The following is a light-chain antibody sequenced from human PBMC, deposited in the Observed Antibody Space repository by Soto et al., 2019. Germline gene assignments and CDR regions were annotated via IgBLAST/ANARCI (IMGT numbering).Light chain of an antibody. J-gene: IGLJ1*01. CDR1: STDVGGYNY. V-gene: IGLV2-8*01. Sequence: QSVLTQPPSASGSFGQTVTISCTGTSTDVGGYNYVSWYQQHPGKAPKLMIYEVSERPSGVPDRFSGSKSGNTAALTVAGLQDDDEADDYCSSYSGTSYHYVFGSGTKVTVL. CDR3: SSYSGTSYHYV. CDR2: EVS.